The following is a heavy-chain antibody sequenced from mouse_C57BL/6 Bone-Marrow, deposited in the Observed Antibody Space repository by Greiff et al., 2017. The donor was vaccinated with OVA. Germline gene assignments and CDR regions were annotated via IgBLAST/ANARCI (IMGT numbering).Heavy chain of an antibody. V-gene: IGHV1-81*01. CDR2: IYPRSGNT. J-gene: IGHJ2*01. CDR1: GYTFTSYG. Sequence: VKLVESGAELARPGASVKLSCKASGYTFTSYGISWVKQRTGQGLEWIGEIYPRSGNTYYNEKFKGKATLTADKSSSTAYMELRSLTSEDSAVYFCARPFITTVVGDYWGQGTTLTVSS. D-gene: IGHD1-1*01. CDR3: ARPFITTVVGDY.